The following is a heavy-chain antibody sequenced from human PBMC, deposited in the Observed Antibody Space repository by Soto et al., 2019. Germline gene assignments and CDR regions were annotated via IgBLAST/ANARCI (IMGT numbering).Heavy chain of an antibody. CDR1: GGSISSSSYY. CDR3: AIYSNYWVDY. Sequence: QLQLQESGPGLVKPSETLSLTCTVSGGSISSSSYYWGWIRQPTGKGLEWIGSIYYSGSTYYNPSFKSRVTISVDTSKNQFSLKLSSVTAADTAVYYCAIYSNYWVDYWGQGTLVTVSS. J-gene: IGHJ4*02. V-gene: IGHV4-39*01. CDR2: IYYSGST. D-gene: IGHD4-4*01.